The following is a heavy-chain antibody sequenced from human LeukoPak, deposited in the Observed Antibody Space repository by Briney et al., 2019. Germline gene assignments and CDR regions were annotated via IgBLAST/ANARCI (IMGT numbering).Heavy chain of an antibody. CDR3: ATIVAVAGAFDI. V-gene: IGHV1-46*01. CDR1: GYTFTSYY. D-gene: IGHD6-19*01. Sequence: GASVKVSCKASGYTFTSYYMHWVRQAPGQGLEWMGIINPSGGSTSYAQKFQGRVTMTRDMSTSTVYMELSSLRSEDTAVYYCATIVAVAGAFDIWGQGTMVTVSS. J-gene: IGHJ3*02. CDR2: INPSGGST.